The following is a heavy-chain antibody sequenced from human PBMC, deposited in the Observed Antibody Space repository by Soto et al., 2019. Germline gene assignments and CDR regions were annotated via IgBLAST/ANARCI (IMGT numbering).Heavy chain of an antibody. V-gene: IGHV6-1*01. J-gene: IGHJ6*02. CDR2: TYYRSKWYS. D-gene: IGHD6-6*01. Sequence: SQTLSLTCVISGDSVSSNSAAWNWIRQSPSRGLEWLGRTYYRSKWYSNYAVSVKSRITINPDTSKNQFSLQLNSGTPEDTAVYYCARIHSSSSSDMDVWGQGTTVTVSS. CDR3: ARIHSSSSSDMDV. CDR1: GDSVSSNSAA.